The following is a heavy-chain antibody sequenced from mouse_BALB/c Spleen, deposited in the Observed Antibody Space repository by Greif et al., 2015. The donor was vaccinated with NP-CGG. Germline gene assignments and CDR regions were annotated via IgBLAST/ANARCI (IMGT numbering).Heavy chain of an antibody. CDR3: TRGNFYYDYDPYYFDY. CDR1: GYTFTSYY. CDR2: INPSNGGT. J-gene: IGHJ2*01. V-gene: IGHV1-53*01. D-gene: IGHD2-4*01. Sequence: QVQLKESGAELVKPGASVKLSCKASGYTFTSYYMYWVKQRPGQGLEWIGEINPSNGGTNFNEKFKSKATLTVDKSSSTAYMQLSSLTSEDSAVYYCTRGNFYYDYDPYYFDYWGQGTTLTVSS.